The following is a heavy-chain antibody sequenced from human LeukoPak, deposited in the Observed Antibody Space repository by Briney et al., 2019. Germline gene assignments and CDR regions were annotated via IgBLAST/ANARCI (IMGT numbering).Heavy chain of an antibody. CDR2: IIPIFGTA. J-gene: IGHJ4*02. CDR3: ARRDDSSGYYQDLGFDY. V-gene: IGHV1-69*06. CDR1: GYTLTELS. Sequence: SVKVSCKVSGYTLTELSMHWVRQAPGRGLEWMGGIIPIFGTANYAQKFQGRVTITADKSTSTAYMELSSLRSEDTAVYYCARRDDSSGYYQDLGFDYWGQGTLVTVSS. D-gene: IGHD3-22*01.